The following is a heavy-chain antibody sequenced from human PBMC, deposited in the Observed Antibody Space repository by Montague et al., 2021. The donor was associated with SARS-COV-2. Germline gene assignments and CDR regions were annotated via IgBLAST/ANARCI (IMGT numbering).Heavy chain of an antibody. V-gene: IGHV4-34*12. CDR2: VFHNSST. D-gene: IGHD2-8*01. J-gene: IGHJ4*02. Sequence: SETLSLTCAVSGVSFTYYYWSWIRQPPGKGLEWVGDVFHNSSTNTNPSLTTRVTISIDTSKNQFSLTLTSVTAADTALYYCGREQEVDGINGDLDYWGQGTLVTVSS. CDR1: GVSFTYYY. CDR3: GREQEVDGINGDLDY.